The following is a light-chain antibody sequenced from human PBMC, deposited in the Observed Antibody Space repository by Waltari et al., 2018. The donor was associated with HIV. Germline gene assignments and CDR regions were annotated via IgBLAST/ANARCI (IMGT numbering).Light chain of an antibody. CDR3: QQAHSPPWT. CDR1: QDIGSW. CDR2: ATF. J-gene: IGKJ1*01. V-gene: IGKV1-12*01. Sequence: DIQMTQSPSSVSASVGDRVTITCRASQDIGSWLTWYQQKPGTAPNLVVFATFSLQSGVPARFSGSRSGTNFTLTINTLQSEDFATYFCQQAHSPPWTFGHGTKVEMK.